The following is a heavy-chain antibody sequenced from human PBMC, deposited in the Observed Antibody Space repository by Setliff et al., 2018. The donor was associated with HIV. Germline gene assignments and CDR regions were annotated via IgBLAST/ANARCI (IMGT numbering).Heavy chain of an antibody. J-gene: IGHJ2*01. CDR3: ARVGMGTVTTHGYWYFDL. V-gene: IGHV1-18*01. Sequence: ASVKVSCKASGYTLRRHGISWVRQAPGQGLEWMGWISAYNGNTNYAQKFQGRVTLTTDTSTSTAYMELRSLRSDDTAVYYCARVGMGTVTTHGYWYFDLWGRGTLVTVSS. CDR2: ISAYNGNT. D-gene: IGHD4-17*01. CDR1: GYTLRRHG.